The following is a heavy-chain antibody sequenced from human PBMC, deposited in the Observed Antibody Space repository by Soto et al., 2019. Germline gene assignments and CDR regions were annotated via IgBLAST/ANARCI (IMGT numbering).Heavy chain of an antibody. Sequence: GGSLRLSCAASGFTFSSYGMHWVRQAPGKGLEWVAVISYDGSNKYYADSVKGRFTISRDNSKNTLYLQMNSLRAEDTAVYYCAKDALRVDDFWSGYYNNWFDPWGQGTLVTVSS. CDR1: GFTFSSYG. J-gene: IGHJ5*02. CDR3: AKDALRVDDFWSGYYNNWFDP. CDR2: ISYDGSNK. V-gene: IGHV3-30*18. D-gene: IGHD3-3*01.